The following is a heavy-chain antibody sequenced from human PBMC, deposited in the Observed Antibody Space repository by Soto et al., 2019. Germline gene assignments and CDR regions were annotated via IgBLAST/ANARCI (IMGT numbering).Heavy chain of an antibody. J-gene: IGHJ3*02. D-gene: IGHD2-15*01. V-gene: IGHV3-33*01. CDR1: GFTFSSYG. CDR2: IWYDGSNK. Sequence: SGFTFSSYGMHWVRQAPGKGLEWVAVIWYDGSNKYYADSVKGRFTISRDNSKNTLYLQMNSLRAEDTAVYYCARMYCSGGSCYPLDAFDIWGQGTMVTVSS. CDR3: ARMYCSGGSCYPLDAFDI.